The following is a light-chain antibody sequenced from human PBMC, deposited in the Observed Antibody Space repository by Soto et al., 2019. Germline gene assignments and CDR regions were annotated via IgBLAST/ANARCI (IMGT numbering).Light chain of an antibody. CDR2: AAS. J-gene: IGKJ2*01. Sequence: DIQMTQSPSSLSASVGDRVTITCRASQNINIFLNWYQQKPGKAPTLLIKAASSLHSGVPSRFSGSGSGADFALTINSLQPEDFATYYCQQSFATPHTFGQGTKLEIK. V-gene: IGKV1-39*01. CDR1: QNINIF. CDR3: QQSFATPHT.